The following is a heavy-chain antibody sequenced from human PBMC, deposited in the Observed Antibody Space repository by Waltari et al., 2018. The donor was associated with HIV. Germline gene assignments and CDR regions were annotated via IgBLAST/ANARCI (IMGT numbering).Heavy chain of an antibody. Sequence: QVQLVESGGGVVQPGGSLRLSCVASGFSFSYYAMHWVRQAPGRGLEWLTLISSDGTNRDYADSVRVRFTVSRDNSKTTMYLQMNSLRTDDTAVYYCAKERGSNRDYYYGMDVWGQGTTVIVSS. D-gene: IGHD6-13*01. J-gene: IGHJ6*02. CDR2: ISSDGTNR. CDR3: AKERGSNRDYYYGMDV. V-gene: IGHV3-30*18. CDR1: GFSFSYYA.